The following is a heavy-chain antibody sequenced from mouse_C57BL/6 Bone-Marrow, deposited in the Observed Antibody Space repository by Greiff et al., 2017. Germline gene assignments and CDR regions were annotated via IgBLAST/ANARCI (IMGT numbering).Heavy chain of an antibody. V-gene: IGHV1-81*01. CDR2: IYPRSGNT. CDR3: ARGSYGNYGVFDF. Sequence: VKLQQSGAELARPGASVKLSCKASGYTFTSYGISWVQQRTGQGLEWIGEIYPRSGNTYYNEKFKGKATLTADNSSSTAYMELRSLTSEAAAVYFCARGSYGNYGVFDFEGRGNALTVTS. CDR1: GYTFTSYG. J-gene: IGHJ2*01. D-gene: IGHD2-1*01.